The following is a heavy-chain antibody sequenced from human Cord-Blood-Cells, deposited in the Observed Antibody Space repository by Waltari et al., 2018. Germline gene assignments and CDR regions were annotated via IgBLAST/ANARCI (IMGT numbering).Heavy chain of an antibody. V-gene: IGHV4-61*01. CDR3: ARNSGNWYFDL. Sequence: QLQLQESGPGLVKPSETLSLTCTVSGGSVSSGSYYWSWIRQPPEKGLEWIGYIYYSGSTHYNPSLKSRVTISVDTSKNQFSLKLSSVTAADTAVYCCARNSGNWYFDLWGRGTLVTVSS. J-gene: IGHJ2*01. D-gene: IGHD1-26*01. CDR1: GGSVSSGSYY. CDR2: IYYSGST.